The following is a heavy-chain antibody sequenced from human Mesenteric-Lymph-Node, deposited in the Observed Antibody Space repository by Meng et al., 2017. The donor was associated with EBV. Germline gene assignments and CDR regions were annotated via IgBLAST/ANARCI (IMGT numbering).Heavy chain of an antibody. CDR1: GFHCSEYT. D-gene: IGHD3-16*01. CDR3: ARDFGTYIDF. Sequence: VPPGGSGGGLVNPGGSLRLSFAPSGFHCSEYTITWVRQAPGKGLEWVSSVSGSSYYIYYADSVKGRFTISRDNAKNSLYLQMHSLRAEDTSLYYCARDFGTYIDFWGQGSLVTVSS. V-gene: IGHV3-21*01. J-gene: IGHJ4*02. CDR2: VSGSSYYI.